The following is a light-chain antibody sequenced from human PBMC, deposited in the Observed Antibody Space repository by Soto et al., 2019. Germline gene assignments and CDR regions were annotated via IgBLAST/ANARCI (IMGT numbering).Light chain of an antibody. V-gene: IGLV2-14*01. CDR3: SSYTGSSTLVV. Sequence: QSALTQPASVSGSPGQSITISCTGTSSDIGSYNSVSWYQQHPGKAPKLIIHDVSNRPSGVSDRFSGSKSGNTASLTISGLQTEDEADYYCSSYTGSSTLVVFGGGTKLTVL. CDR1: SSDIGSYNS. J-gene: IGLJ2*01. CDR2: DVS.